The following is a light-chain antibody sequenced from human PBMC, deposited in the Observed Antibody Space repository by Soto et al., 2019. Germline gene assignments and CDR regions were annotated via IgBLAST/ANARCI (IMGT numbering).Light chain of an antibody. J-gene: IGLJ2*01. CDR1: SSDVGGYNY. V-gene: IGLV2-11*01. CDR2: DVS. Sequence: QSALTQPRSVSGSPGQSVTISRTGTSSDVGGYNYVSWYQQHPGKAPKLMIYDVSKRPSGVPDRFSGSKSGNTASLTISGLQAEDEADYYCCSYAGSYPVVFGGGTQLTVL. CDR3: CSYAGSYPVV.